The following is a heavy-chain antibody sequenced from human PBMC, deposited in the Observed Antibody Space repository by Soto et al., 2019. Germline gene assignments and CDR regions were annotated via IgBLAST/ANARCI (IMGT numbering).Heavy chain of an antibody. V-gene: IGHV3-11*03. D-gene: IGHD3-22*01. CDR1: GFTFSSYS. J-gene: IGHJ4*02. Sequence: GGSLRLSCAASGFTFSSYSMSWIRQAPGKGLEWVSYISSSSYTNYADSVKGRFTISRDNAKNSLYLQMNSLRAEDTAVYYCARLIINYYDSSGSHLDYWGQGTLVTVSS. CDR2: ISSSSYT. CDR3: ARLIINYYDSSGSHLDY.